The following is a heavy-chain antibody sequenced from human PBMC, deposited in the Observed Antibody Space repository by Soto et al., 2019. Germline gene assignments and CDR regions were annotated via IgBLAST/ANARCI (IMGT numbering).Heavy chain of an antibody. CDR1: GYTFTGYY. CDR2: INPNSGGT. D-gene: IGHD2-2*01. CDR3: ARGPDIVVVPAAIFPGPFDY. J-gene: IGHJ4*02. V-gene: IGHV1-2*04. Sequence: ASVKVSCKASGYTFTGYYMHWVRQAPGQGLEWMGWINPNSGGTNYAQKFQGWVTMTRDTSISTAYMELSRLRSDDTAVYYCARGPDIVVVPAAIFPGPFDYWGQGTLVTVSS.